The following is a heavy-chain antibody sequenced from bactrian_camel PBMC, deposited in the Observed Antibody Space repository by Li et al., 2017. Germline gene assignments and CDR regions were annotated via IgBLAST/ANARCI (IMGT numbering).Heavy chain of an antibody. V-gene: IGHV3S28*01. Sequence: WQLVESGGGSVQAGGSLRLSCAGAIITYSGYCMGWFRQAPGKEREGVAVMYAGDGSAYYDDAVKGRFTISHDAAKNSIDLQMNSLKPDDTAVYYYAATGRMLSVAGCRTQGTQVTVS. CDR2: MYAGDGSA. CDR1: IITYSGYC. D-gene: IGHD1*01. J-gene: IGHJ4*01.